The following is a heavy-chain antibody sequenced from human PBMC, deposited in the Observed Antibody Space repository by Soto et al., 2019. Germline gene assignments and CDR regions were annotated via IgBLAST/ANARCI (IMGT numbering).Heavy chain of an antibody. D-gene: IGHD6-6*01. V-gene: IGHV4-34*01. CDR1: GGSFSGYY. CDR3: ARGRIAARQGGPGGWFDP. CDR2: INHSGST. J-gene: IGHJ5*02. Sequence: QVQLQQWGAGLLKPSETLSLTCAVYGGSFSGYYWSWIRQPPGKGLEWIGEINHSGSTNYNPSLKWLVTISVDTTKNQFSLKLSSVTAADTAVYYCARGRIAARQGGPGGWFDPWGQGTLVTVSS.